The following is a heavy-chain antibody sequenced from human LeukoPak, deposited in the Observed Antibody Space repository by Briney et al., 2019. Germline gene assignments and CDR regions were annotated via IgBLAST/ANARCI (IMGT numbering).Heavy chain of an antibody. J-gene: IGHJ6*02. Sequence: SETLSLTCTVSGGSIIGYYWNWIRQPPGKGLDWIGYIYHSGSTNYNPSLKSRVTISVDTSKTQISLKLRAVTAADTAVYYCARVDEGGYYYYGMDVWGQGTTVTVSS. CDR3: ARVDEGGYYYYGMDV. D-gene: IGHD3-16*01. CDR2: IYHSGST. V-gene: IGHV4-59*01. CDR1: GGSIIGYY.